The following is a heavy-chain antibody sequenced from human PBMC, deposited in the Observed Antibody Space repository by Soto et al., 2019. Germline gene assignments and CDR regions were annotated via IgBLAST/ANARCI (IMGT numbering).Heavy chain of an antibody. CDR1: GDSVSSNSAA. J-gene: IGHJ5*02. Sequence: SQTLSLTCAISGDSVSSNSAAWNWIRQSPSRGLEWLGRTYYRSKWYNDYAVSVKSRITINPDTSKNQFSLQMNSLGAEDTAVYYCVVGATTLGPWGQGTLVTVSS. CDR3: VVGATTLGP. D-gene: IGHD1-26*01. V-gene: IGHV6-1*01. CDR2: TYYRSKWYN.